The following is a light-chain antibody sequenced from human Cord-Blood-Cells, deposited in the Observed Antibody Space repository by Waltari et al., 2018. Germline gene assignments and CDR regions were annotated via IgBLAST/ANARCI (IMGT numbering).Light chain of an antibody. V-gene: IGKV1-39*01. Sequence: DIKMTQSPSSLSASVGDRVTITCRASQSISSYLNWYQQKPGKAPKLLIYAASSLQSVVPSRFSGSGSGTDFTLTISSLQPEDFATYYCQQSYSTPRAFGQGTKVEIK. CDR2: AAS. CDR3: QQSYSTPRA. CDR1: QSISSY. J-gene: IGKJ1*01.